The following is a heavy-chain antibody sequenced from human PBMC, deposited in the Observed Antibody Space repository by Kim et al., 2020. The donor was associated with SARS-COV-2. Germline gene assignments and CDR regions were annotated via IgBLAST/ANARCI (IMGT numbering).Heavy chain of an antibody. Sequence: SETLSLTCTVSGGSISSYYWSWIRQPPGKGLEWIGYIYYSGSTNYNPSLKSRVTISVDTSKNQFSLKLSSVTAADTAVYYCASGGYSSSWYDAFDIWGQG. V-gene: IGHV4-59*13. CDR1: GGSISSYY. CDR3: ASGGYSSSWYDAFDI. CDR2: IYYSGST. J-gene: IGHJ3*02. D-gene: IGHD6-13*01.